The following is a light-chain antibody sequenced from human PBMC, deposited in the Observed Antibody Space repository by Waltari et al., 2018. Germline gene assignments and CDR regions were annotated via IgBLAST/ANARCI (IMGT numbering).Light chain of an antibody. CDR3: SSYTSSSTYV. J-gene: IGLJ1*01. Sequence: QSALTQPASVSGSLGQSITISCTGTSSDVGAYNYVSWYQQHPGKVPKLMIYEVSNRPSGVSNRFSGSKSGNTASLTISGLQAEDEADYYCSSYTSSSTYVFGTGTSVTVL. V-gene: IGLV2-14*01. CDR1: SSDVGAYNY. CDR2: EVS.